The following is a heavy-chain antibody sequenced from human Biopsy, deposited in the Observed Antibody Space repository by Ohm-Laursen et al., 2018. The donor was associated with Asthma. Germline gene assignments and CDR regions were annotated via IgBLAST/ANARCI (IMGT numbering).Heavy chain of an antibody. V-gene: IGHV3-30*03. J-gene: IGHJ4*02. CDR1: GFAFRSYA. CDR3: GIVVAANPFQGDC. D-gene: IGHD2-15*01. Sequence: SLRLSCTASGFAFRSYAMNWVRQAPSKGLAWVAVISYDGSITHYADSVKGRFTISRDNSKNTVYLDISSLRIEDTAVFYCGIVVAANPFQGDCWGQGTLVTVSS. CDR2: ISYDGSIT.